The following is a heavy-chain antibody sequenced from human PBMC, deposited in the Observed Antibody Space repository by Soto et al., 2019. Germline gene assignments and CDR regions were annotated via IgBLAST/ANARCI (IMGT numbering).Heavy chain of an antibody. D-gene: IGHD1-26*01. V-gene: IGHV3-23*01. CDR1: GFIFENFG. Sequence: SGGSLSLSCAAAGFIFENFGMSWVRQAPGKGLEWISSISGSGFKKYYADSVKGRFTISRDNSKSTVYLELNNLSAEDTAVYHCAKNQGVELVPLATVDWFDPWGQGSVVTVSS. CDR3: AKNQGVELVPLATVDWFDP. J-gene: IGHJ5*02. CDR2: ISGSGFKK.